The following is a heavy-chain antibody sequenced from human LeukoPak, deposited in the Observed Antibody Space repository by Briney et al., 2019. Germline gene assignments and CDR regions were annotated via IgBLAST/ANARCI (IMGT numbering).Heavy chain of an antibody. D-gene: IGHD2-2*01. Sequence: GASVKVSCKASGYTFTDYYMHWVRQAPGQGLEWMGRINPDSGGTNFAQKFQARVTVTRDTSTSTAYMELSRLRSGDTAVYYCASTNPSEYCSSTSCYYYYYMDVWGKGTTVTVSS. CDR2: INPDSGGT. CDR1: GYTFTDYY. V-gene: IGHV1-2*06. J-gene: IGHJ6*03. CDR3: ASTNPSEYCSSTSCYYYYYMDV.